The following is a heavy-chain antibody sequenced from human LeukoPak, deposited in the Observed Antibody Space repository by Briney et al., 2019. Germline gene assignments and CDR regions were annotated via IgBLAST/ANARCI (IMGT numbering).Heavy chain of an antibody. CDR2: IYYSGST. V-gene: IGHV4-59*01. D-gene: IGHD3-3*01. CDR3: AREFDWSGFFDY. J-gene: IGHJ4*02. CDR1: GGSISNYY. Sequence: SETLSLTCTVSGGSISNYYWSWIRQPPGKGLEWIGYIYYSGSTNYNPSLKSQITISVDTSKNQFSLKLSSVTATDTAVYYCAREFDWSGFFDYWGQGTLVTVSS.